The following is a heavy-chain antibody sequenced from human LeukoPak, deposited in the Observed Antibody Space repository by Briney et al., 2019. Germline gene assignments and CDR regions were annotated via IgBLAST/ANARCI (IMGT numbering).Heavy chain of an antibody. Sequence: ASVKVSCKVSGGTFSSYAISWVRQAPGKGLEWMGGFDPEDGETIYAQKFQGRVTMTEDTSTDTAYMELSSLRSEDTAVYYCATPRPVPAAIRGGYYYYYYMDVWGKGTTVTVPS. CDR3: ATPRPVPAAIRGGYYYYYYMDV. J-gene: IGHJ6*03. D-gene: IGHD2-2*02. V-gene: IGHV1-24*01. CDR1: GGTFSSYA. CDR2: FDPEDGET.